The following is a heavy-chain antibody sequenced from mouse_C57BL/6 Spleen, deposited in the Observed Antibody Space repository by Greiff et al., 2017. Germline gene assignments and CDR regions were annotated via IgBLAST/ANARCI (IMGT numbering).Heavy chain of an antibody. CDR1: GYTFTSYW. J-gene: IGHJ4*01. D-gene: IGHD1-1*01. CDR3: GITTVVATDYYAMDY. Sequence: QVQLQQPGAELVKPGASVKLSCKASGYTFTSYWMHWVKQRPGQGLEWIGMIHPNSGSTNYNEKFKSKATLTVDKSSSTAYMQLSSLTSEDSAVYYCGITTVVATDYYAMDYWGQGTSGTVSS. CDR2: IHPNSGST. V-gene: IGHV1-64*01.